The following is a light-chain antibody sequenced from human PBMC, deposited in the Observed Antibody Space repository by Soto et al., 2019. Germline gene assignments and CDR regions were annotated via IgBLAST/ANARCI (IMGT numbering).Light chain of an antibody. CDR2: GAS. Sequence: EIVMTQSPATLSVSPGERATLSCRASQSVSSNLAWYQQKPGQAPRLLIYGASTRATGIPARFSGSGSGTEFTLPISSLQSEDFAVYYCQQYNNWPPGYNFGQGTKLEIK. V-gene: IGKV3-15*01. J-gene: IGKJ2*01. CDR3: QQYNNWPPGYN. CDR1: QSVSSN.